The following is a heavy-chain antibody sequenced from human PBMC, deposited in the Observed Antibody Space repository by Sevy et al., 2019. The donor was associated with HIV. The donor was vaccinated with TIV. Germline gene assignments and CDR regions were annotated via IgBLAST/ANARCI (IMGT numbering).Heavy chain of an antibody. CDR1: RFTFSSYW. CDR2: ISSDGSNE. V-gene: IGHV3-30*03. D-gene: IGHD2-2*01. J-gene: IGHJ3*02. Sequence: GESLKISCAASRFTFSSYWMSWVRQAPGKGLEWVALISSDGSNEYYADSVRDRFTISRDNSKNTLFLQMNSLSPEDTAVYYCAIYCLTSTCYSSYEIWGQGTMATVSS. CDR3: AIYCLTSTCYSSYEI.